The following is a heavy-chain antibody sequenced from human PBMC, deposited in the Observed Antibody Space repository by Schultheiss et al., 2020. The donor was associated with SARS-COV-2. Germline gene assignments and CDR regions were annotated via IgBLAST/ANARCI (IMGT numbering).Heavy chain of an antibody. V-gene: IGHV3-11*01. D-gene: IGHD4-11*01. CDR1: GFTFSDYY. CDR3: ARDPEAYSRMDV. CDR2: ISSSGSTI. Sequence: GESLKISCAASGFTFSDYYMSWIRQAPGKGLEWVSYISSSGSTIYYADSVKGRFTISRDNAKNSLYLQMNSLRAEDTAVYYCARDPEAYSRMDVWGQGTTVTVSS. J-gene: IGHJ6*02.